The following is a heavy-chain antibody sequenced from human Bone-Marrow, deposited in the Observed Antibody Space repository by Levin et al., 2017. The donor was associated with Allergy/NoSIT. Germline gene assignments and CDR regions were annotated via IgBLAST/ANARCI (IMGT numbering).Heavy chain of an antibody. V-gene: IGHV3-66*01. CDR1: GFTVSSNY. CDR2: IYSGGST. J-gene: IGHJ4*02. Sequence: ETLSLTCAASGFTVSSNYMSWVRQAPGKGLEWVSVIYSGGSTYYADSVKGRFTISRDNSKNTLYLQMNSLRAEDTAVYYCARDLLVRGVRDYWGQGTLVTVSS. CDR3: ARDLLVRGVRDY. D-gene: IGHD3-10*01.